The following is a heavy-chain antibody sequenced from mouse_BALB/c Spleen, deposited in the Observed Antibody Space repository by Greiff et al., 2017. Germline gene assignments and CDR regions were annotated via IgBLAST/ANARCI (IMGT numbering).Heavy chain of an antibody. J-gene: IGHJ4*01. CDR3: ARDGGNGEAMDY. Sequence: EVQRVESGGGLVKPGGSLKLSCAASGFTFSDYYMYWVRQTPEKRLEWVATISDGGSYTYYPDSVKGRFTISRDNAKNNLYLQMSSLKSEDTAMYYCARDGGNGEAMDYWGQGTSVTVSS. V-gene: IGHV5-4*02. CDR1: GFTFSDYY. D-gene: IGHD2-1*01. CDR2: ISDGGSYT.